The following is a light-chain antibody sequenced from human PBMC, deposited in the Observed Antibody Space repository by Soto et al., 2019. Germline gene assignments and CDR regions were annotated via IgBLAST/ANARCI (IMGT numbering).Light chain of an antibody. V-gene: IGLV2-14*01. CDR3: SSYTSSSTL. J-gene: IGLJ2*01. CDR1: SSDVGGYNY. CDR2: DVS. Sequence: QSALTQPASVSGSPGQSITISCTGTSSDVGGYNYFSWYQQHPGKAPKLMIYDVSHRPSGVSNRFSGSKSGNTASLTISGLQAEDEADYYCSSYTSSSTLFGGGTKLTVL.